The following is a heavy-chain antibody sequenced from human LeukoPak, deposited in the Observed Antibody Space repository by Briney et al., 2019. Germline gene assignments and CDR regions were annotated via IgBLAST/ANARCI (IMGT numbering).Heavy chain of an antibody. CDR1: GGSFSGYY. J-gene: IGHJ5*02. Sequence: SETLSLTCAVYGGSFSGYYWSWIRQPPGKGLEWIGEINHSGSTNYNPSLKSRVTISVDTSKNQFSLKLSSVTAADTAVYYCARGGHSSGYYAWYWFDPWGQGTLVTVSS. V-gene: IGHV4-34*01. D-gene: IGHD3-22*01. CDR2: INHSGST. CDR3: ARGGHSSGYYAWYWFDP.